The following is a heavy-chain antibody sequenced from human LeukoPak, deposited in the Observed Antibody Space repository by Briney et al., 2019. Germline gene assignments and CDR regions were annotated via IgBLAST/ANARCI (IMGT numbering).Heavy chain of an antibody. CDR1: GFTFSSYG. CDR3: ARSITVIVVAKDAFDI. Sequence: GGSLRLSCAASGFTFSSYGMHWVRQAPGKGLEWVAVIWYDGSNKYYADSVKGRFTISRDNSKNTLYLQMNSLRAEDTAVYYCARSITVIVVAKDAFDIWGQGTMVTVSS. J-gene: IGHJ3*02. V-gene: IGHV3-33*01. CDR2: IWYDGSNK. D-gene: IGHD3-22*01.